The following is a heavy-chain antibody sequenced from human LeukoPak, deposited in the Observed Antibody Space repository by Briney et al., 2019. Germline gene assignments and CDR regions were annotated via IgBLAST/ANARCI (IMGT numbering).Heavy chain of an antibody. CDR1: GFDFSGSA. D-gene: IGHD3-22*01. CDR2: VRPRANFYSA. J-gene: IGHJ4*02. CDR3: IRPTRTYYDNSAFQN. Sequence: GGSLKLSCAASGFDFSGSAIHWVRQASGKGLEWLGRVRPRANFYSATYSASVKGRFTISRDDSKNTAYLELHSLTAADTAVYYCIRPTRTYYDNSAFQNWGQGTLVTVSP. V-gene: IGHV3-73*01.